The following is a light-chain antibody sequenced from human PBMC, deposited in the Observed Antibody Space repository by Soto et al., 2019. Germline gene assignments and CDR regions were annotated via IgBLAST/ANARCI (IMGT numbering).Light chain of an antibody. V-gene: IGLV2-14*01. J-gene: IGLJ1*01. Sequence: SVLTQPASVSGSPGQSITISCTGTSSDVGGYNYVSWYQQHPGKAPKLMIYDVSNRPSGVSNRFSGSKSGNTASLTISGLQAEDEADYYCTSYTSIVPYVFGTGTKVTVL. CDR2: DVS. CDR1: SSDVGGYNY. CDR3: TSYTSIVPYV.